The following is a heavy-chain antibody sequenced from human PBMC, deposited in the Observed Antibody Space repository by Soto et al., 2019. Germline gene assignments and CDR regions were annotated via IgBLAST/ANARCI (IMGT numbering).Heavy chain of an antibody. CDR3: ARGKVICSGGSCFWYNWFDP. CDR1: GGSFSGYY. CDR2: INHSGST. D-gene: IGHD2-15*01. V-gene: IGHV4-34*01. Sequence: XGTLSLTCAVYGGSFSGYYWSGIRQPPGKGLEWIGEINHSGSTNYNPSLKSRVTISVDTSKNQFSLKLSSVTAADTAVYYCARGKVICSGGSCFWYNWFDPWGQGTLVTVSS. J-gene: IGHJ5*02.